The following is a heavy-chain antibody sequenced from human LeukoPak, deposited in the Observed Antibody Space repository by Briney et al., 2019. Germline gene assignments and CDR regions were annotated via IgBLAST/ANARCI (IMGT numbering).Heavy chain of an antibody. CDR1: RSTVSSYM. D-gene: IGHD5-24*01. CDR2: ISSSSSTI. J-gene: IGHJ4*02. Sequence: QPGGPRRLSCAPPRSTVSSYMINWLRQSPRKGLEWVSYISSSSSTIYYAESVKGRFTIPRENAENSLYLQMNSLRDEDTAVYYCASGETDYWGQGTLVTVSS. CDR3: ASGETDY. V-gene: IGHV3-48*02.